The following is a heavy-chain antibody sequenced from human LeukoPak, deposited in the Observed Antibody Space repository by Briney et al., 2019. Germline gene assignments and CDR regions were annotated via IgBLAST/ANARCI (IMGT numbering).Heavy chain of an antibody. J-gene: IGHJ1*01. V-gene: IGHV3-23*01. CDR3: VPDWLLCEYFHH. CDR1: GFTFSSYA. CDR2: ISGSGGGT. Sequence: PGGSLRLSCPASGFTFSSYAMSWVRQAPGKGLEWVSSISGSGGGTHYADSAKGRFTISRDNSKNTLYLQMNSLRAEDTAVYYCVPDWLLCEYFHHWGQGTLVTVSS. D-gene: IGHD3-9*01.